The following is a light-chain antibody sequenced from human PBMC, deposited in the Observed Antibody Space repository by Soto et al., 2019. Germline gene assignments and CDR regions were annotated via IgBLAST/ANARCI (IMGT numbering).Light chain of an antibody. CDR2: DAS. Sequence: EIVWTQSPATLSLSPGERATLACRASQSVSSYLAWYQQKPGQAPRLLIYDASNRATGIPARFSGSGSGTDFTLTIISLEPEDFAVYYCQQRSNCPLTFGGGTKVEIK. V-gene: IGKV3-11*01. CDR3: QQRSNCPLT. CDR1: QSVSSY. J-gene: IGKJ4*01.